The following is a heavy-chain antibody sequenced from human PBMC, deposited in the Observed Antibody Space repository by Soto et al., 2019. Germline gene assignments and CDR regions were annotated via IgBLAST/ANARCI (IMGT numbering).Heavy chain of an antibody. D-gene: IGHD6-6*01. J-gene: IGHJ6*02. V-gene: IGHV4-34*01. CDR3: VGSSPGLYYYYGVDA. CDR2: INHSGST. Sequence: PSETLSLTCVVYGGSFSDFHWSWIRQPPGKGLEWIGEINHSGSTNYNPSLRSRATFSVDTSKNRISLRLSSVTAADSAIYYCVGSSPGLYYYYGVDAWGQWTMVT. CDR1: GGSFSDFH.